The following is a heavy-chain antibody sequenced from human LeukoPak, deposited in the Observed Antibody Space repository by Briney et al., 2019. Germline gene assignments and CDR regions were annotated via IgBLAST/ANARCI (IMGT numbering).Heavy chain of an antibody. CDR2: IYYSKNT. CDR1: GGSLSSNSAY. Sequence: PSETLSLTCTVSGGSLSSNSAYWGWLRPPPGKGRAWIGSIYYSKNTYYNPSLKSRVTISADTSKNQFSLTLGSVSATDTAVYYCVSPRGFSYGYFDYWGQGTLVTVSS. D-gene: IGHD5-18*01. V-gene: IGHV4-39*01. CDR3: VSPRGFSYGYFDY. J-gene: IGHJ4*02.